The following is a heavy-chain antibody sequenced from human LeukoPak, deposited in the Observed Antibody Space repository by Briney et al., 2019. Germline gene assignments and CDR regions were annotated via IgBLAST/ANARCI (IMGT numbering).Heavy chain of an antibody. CDR3: ARDSGGSNDY. J-gene: IGHJ4*02. Sequence: SETLSLTCTASGGSISSYYWSWIRQPPGKGLEWIGYIYYSGSTNYNPSLKSRVTISVDTSKNQFSLKLSSVTAADTAVYYCARDSGGSNDYWGQGTLVTVSS. CDR1: GGSISSYY. V-gene: IGHV4-59*01. D-gene: IGHD6-13*01. CDR2: IYYSGST.